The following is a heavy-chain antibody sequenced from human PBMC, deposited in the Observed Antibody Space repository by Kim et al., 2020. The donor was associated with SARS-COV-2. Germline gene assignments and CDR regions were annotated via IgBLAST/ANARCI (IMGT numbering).Heavy chain of an antibody. CDR2: IIPIFGTA. CDR3: ARGGWLQSYYFDY. Sequence: SVKVSCKASGGTFSSYAISWVRQAPGQGLEWMGGIIPIFGTANYAQKFQGRVTITADESTSTAYMELSSLRSEDTAVYYCARGGWLQSYYFDYWGQGTLVTVSS. CDR1: GGTFSSYA. V-gene: IGHV1-69*13. D-gene: IGHD5-12*01. J-gene: IGHJ4*02.